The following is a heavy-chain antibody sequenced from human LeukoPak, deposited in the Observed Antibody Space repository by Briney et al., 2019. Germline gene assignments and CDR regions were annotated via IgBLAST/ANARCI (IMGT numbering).Heavy chain of an antibody. CDR1: GVTFSTFD. V-gene: IGHV3-23*01. D-gene: IGHD3-3*01. CDR3: AKRVGGFWSGYPYYFDY. CDR2: ISGSGGST. Sequence: GGSLRLSCAASGVTFSTFDMHWVRQVTGKGLEWVSAISGSGGSTYYADSVKGRFTISRDNSKNTLYLQMNSLRAEDTAVYYCAKRVGGFWSGYPYYFDYWGQGTLVTVSS. J-gene: IGHJ4*02.